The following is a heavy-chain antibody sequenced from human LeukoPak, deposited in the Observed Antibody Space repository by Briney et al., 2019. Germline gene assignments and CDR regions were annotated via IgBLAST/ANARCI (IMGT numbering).Heavy chain of an antibody. CDR2: IIPIFGTA. J-gene: IGHJ4*02. CDR1: GGTFSSYA. Sequence: SVKVSCKASGGTFSSYAISWVRQAPGQGLEWMGGIIPIFGTANYAQKFQGRVTITADESTSTAYMELSSLRSEDTAVYYCARDVGSWYGGAYDYWGQGTLVTVSS. V-gene: IGHV1-69*13. CDR3: ARDVGSWYGGAYDY. D-gene: IGHD6-13*01.